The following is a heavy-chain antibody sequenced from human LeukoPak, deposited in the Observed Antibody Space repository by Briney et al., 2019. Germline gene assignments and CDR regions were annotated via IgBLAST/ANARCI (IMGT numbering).Heavy chain of an antibody. J-gene: IGHJ6*03. CDR2: LSWNSGSL. Sequence: GGSLRLSCAASGFTFDDYAMHWVRQAPGKGLEWVSGLSWNSGSLGYADSVKGRFTISRENAKNSLYLQMNSLRAEDTAVYYCAKYSGYEYYYHYYMDVWGKGTTVTISS. CDR1: GFTFDDYA. CDR3: AKYSGYEYYYHYYMDV. D-gene: IGHD5-12*01. V-gene: IGHV3-9*01.